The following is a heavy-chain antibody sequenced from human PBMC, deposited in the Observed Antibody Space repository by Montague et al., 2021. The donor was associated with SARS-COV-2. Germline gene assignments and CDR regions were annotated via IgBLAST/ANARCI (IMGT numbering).Heavy chain of an antibody. CDR1: GDSITSDVSY. CDR3: ARDDFRWDFDC. V-gene: IGHV4-61*02. CDR2: FYTTGST. Sequence: TLSLTCTVSGDSITSDVSYWSWIRQPAGQGLEWFGRFYTTGSTNYNPSLKSRLTISLDTSKNQFSLKLSSVTAADTAVYYCARDDFRWDFDCWGQGTLVTVSS. J-gene: IGHJ4*02. D-gene: IGHD2/OR15-2a*01.